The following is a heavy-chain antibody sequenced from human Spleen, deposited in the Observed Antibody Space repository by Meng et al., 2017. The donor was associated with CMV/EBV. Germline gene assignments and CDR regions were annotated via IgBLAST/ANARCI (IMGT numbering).Heavy chain of an antibody. D-gene: IGHD1-1*01. CDR1: GFAFSRYS. Sequence: GGSLRLSCAASGFAFSRYSMNWVRQAPGKGLEWVSSISTSSSYIYYAASVKGRFTISRDDAKNSLYLQMNNLRAEDTAVYYCAKDGGTGGDVTVTSYYGMGVWGQGTTFTVSS. J-gene: IGHJ6*02. CDR3: AKDGGTGGDVTVTSYYGMGV. V-gene: IGHV3-21*01. CDR2: ISTSSSYI.